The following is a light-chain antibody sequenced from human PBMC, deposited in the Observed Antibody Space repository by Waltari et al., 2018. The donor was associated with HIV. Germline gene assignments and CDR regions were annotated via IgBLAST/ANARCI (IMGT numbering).Light chain of an antibody. J-gene: IGKJ4*01. CDR2: EVS. V-gene: IGKV3-20*01. CDR3: QQYDNSFPLT. Sequence: VLTQSPGTLSLSPGNGASLSCRARQAIPSNFLAWYQQRPRPTPRLLIYEVSSRAAGVPGRFSGSGSATDVTLTIARLEPEDFAVYYCQQYDNSFPLTFGGGTKVEI. CDR1: QAIPSNF.